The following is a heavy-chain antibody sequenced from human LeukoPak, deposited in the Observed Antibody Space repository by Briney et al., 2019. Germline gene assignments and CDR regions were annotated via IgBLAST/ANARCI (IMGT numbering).Heavy chain of an antibody. CDR3: ARGYYYDSSGYTY. D-gene: IGHD3-22*01. CDR2: ISSSSYI. Sequence: TGGSLRLSCAASGFTFSSYSMNWVRQAPGKVLEWVSSISSSSYIYYADSVKGRFTISRDNAKNSLYLQMNSLRAEDTAVYYCARGYYYDSSGYTYWGQGTLVTVSS. CDR1: GFTFSSYS. V-gene: IGHV3-21*01. J-gene: IGHJ4*02.